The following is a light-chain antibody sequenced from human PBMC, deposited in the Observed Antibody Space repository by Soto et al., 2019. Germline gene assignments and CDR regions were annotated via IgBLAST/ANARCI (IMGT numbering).Light chain of an antibody. CDR2: GAS. V-gene: IGKV3-15*01. CDR1: QSVTTN. Sequence: EIVMTQSPATLSVSPGERATLSCRASQSVTTNLAWYQQKPDQAPRLLIYGASTRTTGIPARFSGSGSRTACTLTISSLQSDDFAVYYCQQYTNRPQWTFGQGTRVDFK. CDR3: QQYTNRPQWT. J-gene: IGKJ1*01.